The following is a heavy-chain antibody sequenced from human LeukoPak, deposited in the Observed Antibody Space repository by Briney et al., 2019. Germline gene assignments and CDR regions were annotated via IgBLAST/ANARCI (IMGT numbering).Heavy chain of an antibody. CDR1: GYTFTSYY. CDR3: ARVYYYDSSGSLPTRNAFDI. Sequence: ASVKVSCKASGYTFTSYYMHWVRQAPGRGLEWMGIINPSGGSTSYAQKFQGRVTMTRDTSTSTVYMELSSLRSEDTAVYYCARVYYYDSSGSLPTRNAFDIWGQGTMVTVSS. V-gene: IGHV1-46*01. CDR2: INPSGGST. D-gene: IGHD3-22*01. J-gene: IGHJ3*02.